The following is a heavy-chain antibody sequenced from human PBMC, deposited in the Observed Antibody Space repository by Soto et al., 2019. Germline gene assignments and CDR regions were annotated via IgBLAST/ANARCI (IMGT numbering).Heavy chain of an antibody. J-gene: IGHJ4*02. Sequence: GGSLRLSCTASGFTFGDYAMSWFRQAPGKGLEWVGFIRSKAYGGTTEYAASVKGRFTISRDDSKSIAYLQMNSLKTEDTAVYYCTRVPQWSCYDRYYFDYWGRGTLVT. CDR2: IRSKAYGGTT. CDR1: GFTFGDYA. V-gene: IGHV3-49*03. CDR3: TRVPQWSCYDRYYFDY. D-gene: IGHD3-3*01.